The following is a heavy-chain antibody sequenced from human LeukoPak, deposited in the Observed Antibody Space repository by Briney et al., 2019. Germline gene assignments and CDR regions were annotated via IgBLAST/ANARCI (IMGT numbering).Heavy chain of an antibody. Sequence: SETLSLTCTVSGVSISNYLWSWVRQSPGQGPEWIGYISSSGTNYNPPPPSRVTISVDASKNQFSLKRSSVTGGDTAVYYCARDKTLRGNWFGNDYWGQGTLVTVSS. CDR3: ARDKTLRGNWFGNDY. CDR1: GVSISNYL. CDR2: ISSSGT. D-gene: IGHD3-10*01. V-gene: IGHV4-59*01. J-gene: IGHJ4*02.